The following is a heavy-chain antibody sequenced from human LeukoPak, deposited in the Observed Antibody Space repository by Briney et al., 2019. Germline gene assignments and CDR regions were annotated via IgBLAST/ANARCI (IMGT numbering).Heavy chain of an antibody. CDR1: EFTFSSYS. Sequence: GGSLRLSCAASEFTFSSYSMNWVRQAPGKGLEWVAVISYDGSNKYYADSVKGRFTISRDNSKNTLYLQMNSLRAEDTAVYYCAKDPGLLGSLRYYFDYWGQGTLVTVSS. CDR3: AKDPGLLGSLRYYFDY. CDR2: ISYDGSNK. V-gene: IGHV3-30*18. D-gene: IGHD1-26*01. J-gene: IGHJ4*02.